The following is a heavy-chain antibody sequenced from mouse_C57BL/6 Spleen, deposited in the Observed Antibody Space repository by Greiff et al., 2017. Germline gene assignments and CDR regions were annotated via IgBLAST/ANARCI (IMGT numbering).Heavy chain of an antibody. D-gene: IGHD1-1*01. CDR2: SRNKANDYTT. Sequence: EVQRVESGGGLVQSGRSLRLSCATSGFTFSDFYMEWVRQAPGKGLEWIAASRNKANDYTTEYSASVKGRFIVSRDTSQSILYLQMNALRAEDTAIYYCARENYYGFDYWGQGTTLTVSS. J-gene: IGHJ2*01. CDR1: GFTFSDFY. V-gene: IGHV7-1*01. CDR3: ARENYYGFDY.